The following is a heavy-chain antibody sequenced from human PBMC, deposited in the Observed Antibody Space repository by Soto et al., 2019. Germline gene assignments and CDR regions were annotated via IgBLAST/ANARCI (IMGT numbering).Heavy chain of an antibody. Sequence: PGGSLRLACAAWGLTFNSWGMNWVRQAPGKGLEWVSSISSDDYYIFYADSVKGRFTISRDNAKNSLYLQLNTLRAEDTAFYYRAQGGTGHTVGYWGQGTLVTVSS. CDR1: GLTFNSWG. J-gene: IGHJ4*02. CDR2: ISSDDYYI. D-gene: IGHD1-1*01. CDR3: AQGGTGHTVGY. V-gene: IGHV3-21*01.